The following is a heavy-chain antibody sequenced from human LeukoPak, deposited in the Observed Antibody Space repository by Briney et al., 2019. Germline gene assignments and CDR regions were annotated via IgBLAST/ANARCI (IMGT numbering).Heavy chain of an antibody. CDR3: ARGRQGHY. V-gene: IGHV4-34*01. CDR1: GGSFSGHL. J-gene: IGHJ4*02. CDR2: INDSGGT. Sequence: SETLSLTCAVYGGSFSGHLWTWFRQPPGKGLECIGEINDSGGTNYNPSLKSRVTMSVDTSKNQFSLKLTPVTAADTAVYYCARGRQGHYWGQGTLVTVSS.